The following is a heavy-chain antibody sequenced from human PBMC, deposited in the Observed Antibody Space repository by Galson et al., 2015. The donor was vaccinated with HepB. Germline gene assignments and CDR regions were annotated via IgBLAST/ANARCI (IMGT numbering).Heavy chain of an antibody. J-gene: IGHJ5*02. Sequence: ETLSLTCAVSGGSISSSNWWSWVRQPPGKGLEWIGEIYHSGSTNYNPSLKSRVTISVDKSKNQFSLKLSSVTAADTAVYYCARADTVVTSSWFDPWGQGTLVTVSS. V-gene: IGHV4-4*02. CDR1: GGSISSSNW. D-gene: IGHD4-23*01. CDR2: IYHSGST. CDR3: ARADTVVTSSWFDP.